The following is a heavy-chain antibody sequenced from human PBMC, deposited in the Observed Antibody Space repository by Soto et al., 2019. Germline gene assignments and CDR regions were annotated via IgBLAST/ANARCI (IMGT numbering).Heavy chain of an antibody. V-gene: IGHV3-30*03. CDR2: VSYDGSKT. CDR3: ARWVGGSMYDNSGKYDS. Sequence: GGSLRLSCAASGFTFSSNSMHWVRQAPGKGLEWVALVSYDGSKTYYADSVRGRFTISRDNSENTLYLQMNSLRAEDTAVYYCARWVGGSMYDNSGKYDSWGQGTLVTVSS. CDR1: GFTFSSNS. J-gene: IGHJ5*01. D-gene: IGHD3-22*01.